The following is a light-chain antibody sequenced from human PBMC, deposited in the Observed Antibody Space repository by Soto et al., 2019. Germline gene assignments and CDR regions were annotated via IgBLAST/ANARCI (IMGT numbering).Light chain of an antibody. J-gene: IGLJ1*01. CDR3: AGWDGSLKGFV. CDR2: ENN. Sequence: SVLTQPPSASGAPGQRVTISCSGSASNIGRDPVNWYQQVPGTAPKLLIYENNHRPSGVPDRFSGSKSGTSASLVISGLQSEDEAEYFCAGWDGSLKGFVCGTGTKLTVL. V-gene: IGLV1-44*01. CDR1: ASNIGRDP.